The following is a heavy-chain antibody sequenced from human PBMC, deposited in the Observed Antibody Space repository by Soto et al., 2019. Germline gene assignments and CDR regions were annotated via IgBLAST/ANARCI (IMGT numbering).Heavy chain of an antibody. J-gene: IGHJ3*01. CDR1: AFTFSNYA. Sequence: PGGSLRLSCAASAFTFSNYAMNWVRQAPGKGLEWVSVIIGSGGSASYADSVQGRFTISRDNSKNTLYLQMNSLRAEDTAIYYCVREDSAWDSRGSFDFWGRGTMVTVSS. D-gene: IGHD6-19*01. CDR2: IIGSGGSA. CDR3: VREDSAWDSRGSFDF. V-gene: IGHV3-23*01.